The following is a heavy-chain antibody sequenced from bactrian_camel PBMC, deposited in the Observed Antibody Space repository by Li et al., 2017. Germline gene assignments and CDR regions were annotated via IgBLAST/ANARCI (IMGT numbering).Heavy chain of an antibody. Sequence: VQLVESGGGLVQPGGSLRLSCAASGFTFRTYGMVWVRQAPGKGLEWVSVINSGGGSTYYADSVKGRFTISQDQDTVYLQMNSLKPEDTAMYYCNAKLEVGYSGTWCAAVSDYWGQGTQVTVS. V-gene: IGHV3S40*01. CDR2: INSGGGST. D-gene: IGHD5*01. CDR1: GFTFRTYG. J-gene: IGHJ4*01. CDR3: NAKLEVGYSGTWCAAVSDY.